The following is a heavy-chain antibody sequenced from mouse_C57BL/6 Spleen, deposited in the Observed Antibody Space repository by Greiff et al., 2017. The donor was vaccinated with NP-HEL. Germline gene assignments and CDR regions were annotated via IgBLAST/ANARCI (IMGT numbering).Heavy chain of an antibody. D-gene: IGHD2-5*01. J-gene: IGHJ1*03. CDR1: GFTFSTYG. CDR2: ISSGGSNT. CDR3: ARNYSTYGWYFDV. Sequence: EVKLVESGGDLVKPGGSLKLSCAASGFTFSTYGMSLVRQTPDKRLEWVATISSGGSNTYYPDSVKGRFTISRDNAKNTLYLQMSSLRSDDTAMYYCARNYSTYGWYFDVWGTGTTVTVSS. V-gene: IGHV5-6*01.